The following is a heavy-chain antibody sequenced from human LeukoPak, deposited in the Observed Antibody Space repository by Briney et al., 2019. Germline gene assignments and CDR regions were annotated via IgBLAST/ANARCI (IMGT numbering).Heavy chain of an antibody. CDR1: GGSISSSSYY. CDR3: ASIRRRIDY. J-gene: IGHJ4*02. D-gene: IGHD1-14*01. Sequence: SETLPLTCTVSGGSISSSSYYWGWIRQPPGKGLEWIGSIYYSGSTYYNPSLKSRVTISVDTSKNQFSLKLSSVTAADTAVYYCASIRRRIDYWGQGTLVTVSS. CDR2: IYYSGST. V-gene: IGHV4-39*01.